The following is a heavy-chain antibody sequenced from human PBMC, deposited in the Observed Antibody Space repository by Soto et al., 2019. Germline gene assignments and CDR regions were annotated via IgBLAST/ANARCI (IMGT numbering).Heavy chain of an antibody. CDR3: AREPATAKPEGVDS. D-gene: IGHD1-1*01. V-gene: IGHV1-2*02. J-gene: IGHJ4*02. Sequence: ASVKVSCKASGHTFSDYYIHWVRQAPGQGLEWMGWINPNSGGTKYAPKFQGGVTMTRDTSITTAYMELSRLRSGDTAVYYCAREPATAKPEGVDSWGQGTLVTVSS. CDR1: GHTFSDYY. CDR2: INPNSGGT.